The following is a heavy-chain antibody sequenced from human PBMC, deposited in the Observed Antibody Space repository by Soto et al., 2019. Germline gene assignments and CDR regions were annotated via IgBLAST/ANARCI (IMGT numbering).Heavy chain of an antibody. CDR3: ASDRGT. J-gene: IGHJ5*02. CDR2: ISWNSGSI. Sequence: EVQLVESGGGLVQPGRSLRLSCAASGFAFDDYAMHWVRQAPGKGLEWVSGISWNSGSIGCADSVKGRFTISRDNAKDSLYLQMNSLRAEDTALYYCASDRGTWGQGTLVTVSS. CDR1: GFAFDDYA. V-gene: IGHV3-9*01. D-gene: IGHD3-16*01.